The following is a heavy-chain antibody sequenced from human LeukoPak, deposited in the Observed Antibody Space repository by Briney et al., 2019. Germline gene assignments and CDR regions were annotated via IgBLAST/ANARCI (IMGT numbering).Heavy chain of an antibody. CDR3: ARGGYGDGYSFDY. J-gene: IGHJ4*02. CDR1: GYSFTGYN. CDR2: INPNSGGT. Sequence: ASVKVSCKASGYSFTGYNMHWVRQAPAQGLEWMGWINPNSGGTNYAQMFQGRVTMTRDTSIRTAYMELSRLRSDDTAVYYCARGGYGDGYSFDYWGQGTLVTVSS. D-gene: IGHD5-24*01. V-gene: IGHV1-2*02.